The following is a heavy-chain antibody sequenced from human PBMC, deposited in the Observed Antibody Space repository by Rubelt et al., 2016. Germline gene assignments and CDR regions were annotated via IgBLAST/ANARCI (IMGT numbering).Heavy chain of an antibody. CDR2: IYWDDDK. D-gene: IGHD1-26*01. V-gene: IGHV2-5*02. CDR1: GFSLTSTGVG. Sequence: QITLKESGPTLVKPTQTLTLTCTYSGFSLTSTGVGVGWIRQPPGKALEWLVLIYWDDDKRYSPSLKRRLTISKDTSKNQVVLTLTNMDPVDTATYYWARIFVGPRSAFDYWGQGTLVSVSS. J-gene: IGHJ4*02. CDR3: ARIFVGPRSAFDY.